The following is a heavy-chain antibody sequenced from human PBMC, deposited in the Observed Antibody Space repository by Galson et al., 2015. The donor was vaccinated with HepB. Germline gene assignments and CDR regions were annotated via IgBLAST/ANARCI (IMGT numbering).Heavy chain of an antibody. D-gene: IGHD6-19*01. CDR3: ARRRSYSSGWYDPYPYFDY. Sequence: SLRLSCAASGFTFSDYYMSWIRQAPGKGLEWVSYISSSSSYTNYADSVKGRFTISRDNAKNSLYLQMNSLRAEDTAVYYCARRRSYSSGWYDPYPYFDYWGQGTLVTVSS. CDR2: ISSSSSYT. J-gene: IGHJ4*02. CDR1: GFTFSDYY. V-gene: IGHV3-11*06.